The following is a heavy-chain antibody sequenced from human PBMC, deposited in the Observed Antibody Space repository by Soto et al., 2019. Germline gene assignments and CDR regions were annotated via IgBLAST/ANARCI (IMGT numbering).Heavy chain of an antibody. Sequence: PSETLSLTCTVSGGSISSSYWSWIRQPPGKGLEWRGYIYYSGSTNYNPSLKSRVTISVDTSKNQFSLKLSSVTAADTAVYYCARGIWVATTASYYFDSWGQGTQVTVSS. CDR2: IYYSGST. CDR3: ARGIWVATTASYYFDS. CDR1: GGSISSSY. J-gene: IGHJ4*02. V-gene: IGHV4-59*08. D-gene: IGHD5-12*01.